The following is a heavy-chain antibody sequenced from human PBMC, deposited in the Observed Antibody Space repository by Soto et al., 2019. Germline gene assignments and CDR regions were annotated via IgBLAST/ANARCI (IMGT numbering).Heavy chain of an antibody. V-gene: IGHV3-13*01. D-gene: IGHD2-15*01. CDR3: AREGCSGGSCYSFDI. CDR1: GFTFSSYD. J-gene: IGHJ3*02. CDR2: IGTAGDT. Sequence: GGSLRLSCAASGFTFSSYDMHWVRQATGKGLEWVSAIGTAGDTYYPGSVKGRFTISRENAKNSLYLQMNSLRAGDTAVYYCAREGCSGGSCYSFDIWGQGTMVTVSS.